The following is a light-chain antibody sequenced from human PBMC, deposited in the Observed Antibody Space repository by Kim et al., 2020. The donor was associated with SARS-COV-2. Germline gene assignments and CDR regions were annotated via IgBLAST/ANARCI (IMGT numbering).Light chain of an antibody. V-gene: IGLV2-14*04. Sequence: QSLTISYTGTSSDVGGYNYVSWYQQHPDKAPKLMIYDVSKRPSGVSNRFSGSKSGNTASLTISGLQAEDEADYYCSSYTSSSTPYVFGTGTKVTVL. CDR3: SSYTSSSTPYV. CDR1: SSDVGGYNY. J-gene: IGLJ1*01. CDR2: DVS.